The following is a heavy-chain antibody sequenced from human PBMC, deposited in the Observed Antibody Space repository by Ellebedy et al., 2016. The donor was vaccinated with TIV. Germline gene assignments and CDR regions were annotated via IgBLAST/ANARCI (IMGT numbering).Heavy chain of an antibody. V-gene: IGHV3-23*01. Sequence: GGSLRLSXAASGFSFSSYAMSWVRQAPGKGLEWVSTITDSGGSTYYADSVKGRFTISRDNSKNTLYLQMTSLRAEDTAVYYCAKSWETRRLTGFDFWGQGTLVTVSS. J-gene: IGHJ4*02. CDR3: AKSWETRRLTGFDF. CDR1: GFSFSSYA. D-gene: IGHD3-9*01. CDR2: ITDSGGST.